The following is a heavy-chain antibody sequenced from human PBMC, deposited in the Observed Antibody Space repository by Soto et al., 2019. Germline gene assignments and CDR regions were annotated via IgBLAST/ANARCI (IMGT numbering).Heavy chain of an antibody. J-gene: IGHJ5*02. D-gene: IGHD3-3*01. V-gene: IGHV1-24*01. CDR1: GYTLTELS. CDR3: ATIFGVVIMGSWFDP. Sequence: ASVKVSCKVSGYTLTELSMHWVRQAPGKGLEWMGGFDPEEGETIYAQKFQGRVTMTEDTSTDTAYMELSSLRSEDTAVYYCATIFGVVIMGSWFDPWGQGTLVTVSS. CDR2: FDPEEGET.